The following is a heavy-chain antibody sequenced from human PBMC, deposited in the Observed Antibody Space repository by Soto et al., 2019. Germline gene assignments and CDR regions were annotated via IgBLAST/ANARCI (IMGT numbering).Heavy chain of an antibody. CDR1: GYTFTTYA. CDR3: ARAGGFAAYYGLDV. J-gene: IGHJ6*02. D-gene: IGHD3-10*01. V-gene: IGHV1-3*01. Sequence: QVQLVQSGAAVRKPGASVKVSCKASGYTFTTYAIHWVRQAPGQRLEWMGWINAGNGDTRDSQKFQGRFTITRDTSASTTYLELSTLRSEDTATYFCARAGGFAAYYGLDVWGQGTTVTVSS. CDR2: INAGNGDT.